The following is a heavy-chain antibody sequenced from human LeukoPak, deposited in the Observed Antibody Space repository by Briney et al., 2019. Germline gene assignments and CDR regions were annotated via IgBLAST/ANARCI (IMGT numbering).Heavy chain of an antibody. J-gene: IGHJ4*02. CDR2: INPGDDNT. CDR1: GFTLSSSS. Sequence: GGSLRLSCLASGFTLSSSSMSWVRQAPGKGLEWVSAINPGDDNTYYADSVKGRFTVSRDNSKNTLYLQLNTLRAEDTAVYYCAKLGDILTGYPYYFDCWGQGTLVTVSS. CDR3: AKLGDILTGYPYYFDC. V-gene: IGHV3-23*01. D-gene: IGHD3-9*01.